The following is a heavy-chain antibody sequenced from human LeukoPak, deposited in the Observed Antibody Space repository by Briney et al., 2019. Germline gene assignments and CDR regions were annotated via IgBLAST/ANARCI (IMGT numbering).Heavy chain of an antibody. Sequence: ASETLSLTCTVSGYSISSGYYWGWIRQPPGKGLEWIGSIYHSGSTYYNPSLKSRVTISVDTSKNQFSLKLSSVTAADTAVYYCARRINWFDPWGQGTLVTVSS. CDR3: ARRINWFDP. V-gene: IGHV4-38-2*02. CDR1: GYSISSGYY. J-gene: IGHJ5*02. CDR2: IYHSGST.